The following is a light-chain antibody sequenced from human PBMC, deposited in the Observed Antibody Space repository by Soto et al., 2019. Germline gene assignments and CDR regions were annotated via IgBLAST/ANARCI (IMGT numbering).Light chain of an antibody. CDR1: HSVSTRY. CDR3: HQFGSSPPAFT. J-gene: IGKJ2*01. Sequence: ESMLTQSPGTLSLSPVERATLSCRASHSVSTRYFAWYQQKPGQAPRLLIYGASIRATGIPDRFSGSGSGTDFTLTISRLEPEDFAVYYCHQFGSSPPAFTFGQGTKLEI. V-gene: IGKV3-20*01. CDR2: GAS.